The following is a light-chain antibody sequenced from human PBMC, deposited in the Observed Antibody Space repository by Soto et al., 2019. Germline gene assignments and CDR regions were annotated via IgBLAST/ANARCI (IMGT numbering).Light chain of an antibody. CDR3: QQYNKWPRELT. CDR1: QSVSSN. Sequence: EIVMTQSPATLSVSPGERATLSCRASQSVSSNLAWYQQKPGQAPRLLIYGASTRATGIPARFSGSGSGTEFTLTISSLQSEDFAVYYCQQYNKWPRELTFGGGTKVEIK. J-gene: IGKJ4*01. CDR2: GAS. V-gene: IGKV3-15*01.